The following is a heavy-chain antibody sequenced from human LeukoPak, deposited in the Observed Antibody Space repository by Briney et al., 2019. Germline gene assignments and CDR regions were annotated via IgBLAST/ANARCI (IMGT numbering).Heavy chain of an antibody. D-gene: IGHD1-26*01. CDR2: IYYSGST. V-gene: IGHV4-61*01. J-gene: IGHJ5*02. CDR1: GYSISSGYY. CDR3: ARSSGSYGIRNWCDP. Sequence: SETLSLTCTVSGYSISSGYYWSWIRQPPGKGLEWIGYIYYSGSTNYNPSLKSRVTISVDTSKNQFSLKLSSVTAADTAVYYCARSSGSYGIRNWCDPWSQGTLVTVSS.